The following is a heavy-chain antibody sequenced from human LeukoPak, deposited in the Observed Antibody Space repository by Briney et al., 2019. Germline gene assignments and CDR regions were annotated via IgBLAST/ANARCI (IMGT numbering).Heavy chain of an antibody. CDR1: GGSISSGSYY. J-gene: IGHJ3*02. CDR3: ARDTLYDFWSGYYIGAFDI. V-gene: IGHV4-61*02. D-gene: IGHD3-3*01. CDR2: IYTSGST. Sequence: ASETLSLTCTVSGGSISSGSYYWSWIRQPAGKGLEWIGRIYTSGSTNYNPSLKSRVTISVDTSKNQFSLKLSSVTAADTAVYYCARDTLYDFWSGYYIGAFDIWGQGTMVTVSS.